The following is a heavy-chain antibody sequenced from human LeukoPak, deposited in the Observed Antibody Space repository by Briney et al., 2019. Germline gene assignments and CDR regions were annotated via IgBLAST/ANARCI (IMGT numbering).Heavy chain of an antibody. J-gene: IGHJ4*02. CDR1: GVSISSDNW. CDR2: THRSGDT. D-gene: IGHD1-26*01. V-gene: IGHV4/OR15-8*02. Sequence: PSETLSLTCAVCGVSISSDNWWTWVRQPPGKGLEWIGETHRSGDTKYNPSLRGRATISMDNSKNHLSLKLSSVTAADTAVYYCARGGSYPADWGQGTLVTVSS. CDR3: ARGGSYPAD.